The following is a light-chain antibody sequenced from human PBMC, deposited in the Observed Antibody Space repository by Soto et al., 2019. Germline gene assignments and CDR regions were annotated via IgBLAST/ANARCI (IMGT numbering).Light chain of an antibody. J-gene: IGKJ2*02. CDR3: LQDYNYPRT. CDR1: QGIRAD. V-gene: IGKV1-6*02. CDR2: AAS. Sequence: AIQMTPSPFSLSAAVGGRVTNSCRASQGIRADLGWYQHKPGKAPRLLIYAASSLPGGVPSRFSGTGSGTDFTLTINNLQPEDSATYYCLQDYNYPRTFGQGTKLEI.